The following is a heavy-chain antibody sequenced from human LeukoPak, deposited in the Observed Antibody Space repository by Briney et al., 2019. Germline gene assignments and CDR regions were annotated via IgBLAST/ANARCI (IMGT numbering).Heavy chain of an antibody. Sequence: GGSLRLSCAASGFTFSSYGMHWVRQAPGKGLEWVAFIRYDGSNKYYADSVKGRFTISRDNSKNTLYLQMNSLRAEDTAVYYCAKEWGDIAVVPAAIGSDYWGQGTLVTVSS. CDR3: AKEWGDIAVVPAAIGSDY. CDR2: IRYDGSNK. J-gene: IGHJ4*02. V-gene: IGHV3-30*02. D-gene: IGHD2-2*02. CDR1: GFTFSSYG.